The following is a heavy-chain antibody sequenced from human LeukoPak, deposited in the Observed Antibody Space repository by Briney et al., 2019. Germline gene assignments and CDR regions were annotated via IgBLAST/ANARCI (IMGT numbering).Heavy chain of an antibody. Sequence: ASVNVSCKTSGYTFTSYHMHWVRQAPGQGLEGVAIIKSTGDTTVYAQKFRGRVTVTRDTSTSTVYMDLSSLSSEDTAVYYCVREDAHTYYFDFWGPGALVTVSS. V-gene: IGHV1-46*01. J-gene: IGHJ4*02. CDR3: VREDAHTYYFDF. CDR2: IKSTGDTT. D-gene: IGHD2-2*01. CDR1: GYTFTSYH.